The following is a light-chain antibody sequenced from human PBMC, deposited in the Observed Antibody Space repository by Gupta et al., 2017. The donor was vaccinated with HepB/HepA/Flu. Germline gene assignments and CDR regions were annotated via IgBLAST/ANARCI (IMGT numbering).Light chain of an antibody. J-gene: IGLJ2*01. CDR3: QSYDSSLSGYVV. CDR2: GNN. V-gene: IGLV1-40*01. CDR1: SSNIGAGND. Sequence: QSVLTQPPSVSGAPGQRVTISCTGSSSNIGAGNDVHWYQQFPGTAPKILIYGNNNRPSGVPDRFSGSKSGTSASLAITGLQAEDEADYYCQSYDSSLSGYVVFGGGTKVTVL.